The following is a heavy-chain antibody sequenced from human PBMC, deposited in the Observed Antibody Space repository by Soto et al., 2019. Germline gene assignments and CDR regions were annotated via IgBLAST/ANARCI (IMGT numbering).Heavy chain of an antibody. Sequence: QVQLVQSGAEVKKPGSSVKVSCKASGGTFSSYAISWVRQAPGQALEWMGGIIPIFGTANYAQKFQGRVTITADESTSTAYMELSSLRSEDTAVYYCAREQGVADPTQGDWFDPWGQGTLVTVSS. CDR1: GGTFSSYA. V-gene: IGHV1-69*01. CDR3: AREQGVADPTQGDWFDP. CDR2: IIPIFGTA. J-gene: IGHJ5*02. D-gene: IGHD6-19*01.